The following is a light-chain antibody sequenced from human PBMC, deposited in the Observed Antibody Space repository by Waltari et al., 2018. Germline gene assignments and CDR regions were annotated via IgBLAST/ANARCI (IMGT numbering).Light chain of an antibody. CDR2: DDS. Sequence: SYVLTQPPSVSVAPGKTARITCGGNNIGSKSVHWYQQKPGQAPVLVVYDDSDRPSGIPGRCSGSNSGKTATLSLRRVEAGDEADYCCQGGDSSSDHPNAVFGGGTKLTVL. V-gene: IGLV3-21*03. CDR3: QGGDSSSDHPNAV. CDR1: NIGSKS. J-gene: IGLJ3*02.